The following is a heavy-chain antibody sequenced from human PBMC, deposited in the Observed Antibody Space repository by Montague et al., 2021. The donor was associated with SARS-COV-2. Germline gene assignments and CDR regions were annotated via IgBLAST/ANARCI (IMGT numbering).Heavy chain of an antibody. CDR2: IYYSGST. J-gene: IGHJ4*02. Sequence: SETLSLTCTVSGGSIRSSTYYWGWIRQPPGKGLEWIGSIYYSGSTYYNPSLKSRVTISVDTSKNQFSLKLSSVTAADTAVYYCARHRITIFLGWMFDYWGQGTLVTVSS. V-gene: IGHV4-39*01. D-gene: IGHD3-9*01. CDR3: ARHRITIFLGWMFDY. CDR1: GGSIRSSTYY.